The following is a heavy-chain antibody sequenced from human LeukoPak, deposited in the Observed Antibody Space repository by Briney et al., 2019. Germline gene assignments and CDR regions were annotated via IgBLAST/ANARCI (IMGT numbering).Heavy chain of an antibody. CDR1: GYTFTSYG. J-gene: IGHJ6*02. CDR3: ARWGNDIVVVPAAIVGYYYYYYGMDV. V-gene: IGHV1-18*01. Sequence: ASVKVSCKASGYTFTSYGISWVRQAPGQGLEWMGWISAYNGNTNYAQKLQGRVTMTTDTSTSTAYMELRSLRSDDTAVYYCARWGNDIVVVPAAIVGYYYYYYGMDVWGQGTTVTVSS. CDR2: ISAYNGNT. D-gene: IGHD2-2*01.